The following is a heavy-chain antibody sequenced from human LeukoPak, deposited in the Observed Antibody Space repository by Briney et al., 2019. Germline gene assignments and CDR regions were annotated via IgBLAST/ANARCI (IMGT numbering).Heavy chain of an antibody. CDR1: GYSISSGYY. V-gene: IGHV4-38-2*02. J-gene: IGHJ3*02. CDR2: IYHSGST. Sequence: SETLSLTCTVSGYSISSGYYWGWIRQPPGKGLEWIGSIYHSGSTYYNPSLKSRVTMSVDTSKNQFSLKLSSVTAADTAVYYCAREYSSGWTRAFDIWGQGTMVTVSS. CDR3: AREYSSGWTRAFDI. D-gene: IGHD6-19*01.